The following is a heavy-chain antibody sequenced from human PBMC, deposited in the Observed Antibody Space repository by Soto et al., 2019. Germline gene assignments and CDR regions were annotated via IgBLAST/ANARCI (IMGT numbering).Heavy chain of an antibody. Sequence: EVQLVESGGGLVQPGGSLRLSCAASGFTFSSYSMNWVRQAPGKGLEWVSSISSSSSYIYYADSVKGRFTISRDNANDSLYLQMNSRRAEDTAVYYCARGGSPDYWGQGTLVTVSS. CDR3: ARGGSPDY. CDR1: GFTFSSYS. D-gene: IGHD6-6*01. J-gene: IGHJ4*02. CDR2: ISSSSSYI. V-gene: IGHV3-21*01.